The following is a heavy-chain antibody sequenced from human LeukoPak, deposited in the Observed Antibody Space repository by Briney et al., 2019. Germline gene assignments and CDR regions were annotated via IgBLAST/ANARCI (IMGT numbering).Heavy chain of an antibody. CDR1: GGSISSGGNY. J-gene: IGHJ6*03. V-gene: IGHV4-30-2*01. CDR3: ARAPTSNRRSYYMDV. CDR2: IYHSGST. D-gene: IGHD4/OR15-4a*01. Sequence: SQTLSLTCTVSGGSISSGGNYWSWIRQPPGKGLEWIGYIYHSGSTYYNPSLKSRVTISVDRSKNQFSLKLSSVTAADTAVYYCARAPTSNRRSYYMDVWGKGTTVTVSS.